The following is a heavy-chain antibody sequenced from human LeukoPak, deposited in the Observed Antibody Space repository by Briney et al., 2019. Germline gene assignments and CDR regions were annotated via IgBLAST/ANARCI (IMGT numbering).Heavy chain of an antibody. CDR3: ARGRTGYYGSGSYNY. CDR2: INHSGST. CDR1: GESFSGYY. Sequence: SETLSLTCAVYGESFSGYYWSWIRQPPGKGLEWIGEINHSGSTNYNPSLKGRVTISVDTSKNQFSLKLSSVTAADTAVYYCARGRTGYYGSGSYNYWGQGTLVTVSS. D-gene: IGHD3-10*01. J-gene: IGHJ4*02. V-gene: IGHV4-34*01.